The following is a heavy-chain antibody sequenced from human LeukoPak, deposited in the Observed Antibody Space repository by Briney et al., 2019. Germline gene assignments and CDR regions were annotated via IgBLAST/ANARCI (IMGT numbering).Heavy chain of an antibody. CDR2: IYYSGST. D-gene: IGHD2-2*01. Sequence: SETLSLTCTVSGASTSSNYWSWIRQPPGKGLEWIGYIYYSGSTNNNPSLKSRVTISVDTSKNQFSLKLRSVTAADTAVYYCARLPGTSRFDPWGQGTLVIVSS. CDR1: GASTSSNY. V-gene: IGHV4-59*08. CDR3: ARLPGTSRFDP. J-gene: IGHJ5*02.